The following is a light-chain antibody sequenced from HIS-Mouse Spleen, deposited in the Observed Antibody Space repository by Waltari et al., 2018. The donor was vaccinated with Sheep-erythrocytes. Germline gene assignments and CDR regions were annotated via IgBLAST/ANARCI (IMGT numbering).Light chain of an antibody. J-gene: IGKJ3*01. CDR1: QRISSW. CDR2: KAS. V-gene: IGKV1-5*03. CDR3: QQYNSYPFT. Sequence: DIQMTQSPSTLSASVGDRGTITCRASQRISSWLAWYQQEPGKAPKPLVYKASSLESGVQLRFSGRVSGTEFTLTISSLQPDDFATYYCQQYNSYPFTFGPVTKVDIK.